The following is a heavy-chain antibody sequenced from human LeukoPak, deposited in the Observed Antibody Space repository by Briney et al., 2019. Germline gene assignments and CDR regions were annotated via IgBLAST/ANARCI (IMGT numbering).Heavy chain of an antibody. D-gene: IGHD2-2*01. J-gene: IGHJ4*02. V-gene: IGHV3-48*04. CDR2: ISSSSSTI. CDR3: AKSGPYCSSTSCNYFDY. CDR1: GFTFSSYS. Sequence: GGSLRLSCAASGFTFSSYSMNWVRQAPGKGLEWVSYISSSSSTIYYADSVKGRFTISRDNAKNSLYLQMNSLRAEDTAVYYCAKSGPYCSSTSCNYFDYWGQGTLVTVSS.